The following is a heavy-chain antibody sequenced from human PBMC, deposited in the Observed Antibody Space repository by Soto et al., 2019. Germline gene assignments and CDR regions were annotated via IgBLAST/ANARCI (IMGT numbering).Heavy chain of an antibody. V-gene: IGHV3-23*01. CDR1: GFTFSSYA. J-gene: IGHJ4*02. D-gene: IGHD2-15*01. Sequence: GGSLRLSCAASGFTFSSYAMSWVRQAPGKGLEWVSAISGSGGSTYYADSVKGRFTISRDNSKNTLYLQMNSLRAEDTAVYYCAKDGCSGGSCSVDYWGQGTLVTVSS. CDR2: ISGSGGST. CDR3: AKDGCSGGSCSVDY.